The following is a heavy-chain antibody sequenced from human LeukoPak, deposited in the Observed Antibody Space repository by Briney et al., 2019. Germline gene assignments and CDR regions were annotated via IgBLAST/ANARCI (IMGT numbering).Heavy chain of an antibody. V-gene: IGHV4-4*07. CDR3: ARENVYYYDRSGHHPRAFDI. CDR1: GGSISSYY. J-gene: IGHJ3*02. CDR2: IYTSGST. D-gene: IGHD3-22*01. Sequence: SETLSLTCTVSGGSISSYYWSWIRQPAGKGLEWIGRIYTSGSTNYNPSLKSRVTMSVDTSKNQFSLKLSSVTAADTAVYYCARENVYYYDRSGHHPRAFDIWGQGTMVTVSS.